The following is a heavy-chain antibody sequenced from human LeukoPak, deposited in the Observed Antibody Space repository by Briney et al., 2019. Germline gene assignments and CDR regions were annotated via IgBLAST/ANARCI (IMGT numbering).Heavy chain of an antibody. CDR3: ARGRPSYDSWSGYLFDY. CDR1: GGSISSGDYY. V-gene: IGHV4-30-4*08. Sequence: SQTLSLTCTVSGGSISSGDYYWSWIRQPPGKGLEWIGYIYYSGSTYYNPSLKSRVTISVDTSKNQFSLKLSSVTAADTAVYYCARGRPSYDSWSGYLFDYWGQGTLVTVSS. D-gene: IGHD3-3*01. J-gene: IGHJ4*02. CDR2: IYYSGST.